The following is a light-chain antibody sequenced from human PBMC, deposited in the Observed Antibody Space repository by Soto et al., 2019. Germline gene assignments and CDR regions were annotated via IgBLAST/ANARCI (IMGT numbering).Light chain of an antibody. J-gene: IGKJ3*01. CDR3: QQSYSTPFT. CDR2: AAS. V-gene: IGKV1-39*01. CDR1: QTISTY. Sequence: DIQMTQSPSSLSASVGDRVTITCRASQTISTYLNWYQQKPGKAPKLLIYAASSLQSGVPSRFSGSGSGTDFNLTISSLQPEDFATYYCQQSYSTPFTFGPGTKVDI.